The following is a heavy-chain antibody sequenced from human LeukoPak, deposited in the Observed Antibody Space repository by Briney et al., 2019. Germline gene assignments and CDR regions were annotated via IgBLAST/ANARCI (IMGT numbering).Heavy chain of an antibody. V-gene: IGHV4-34*01. J-gene: IGHJ5*02. CDR2: INHSGST. Sequence: SETLSLTCAVYGGSFSGYYWSWIRQPPGKGLEWIGEINHSGSTNYNPSLKSRVTISVDTSKNQFSLKLSSVTAADTAVYYCARGPDIVVVPAAREFFDPWGQGTLVTVSS. CDR1: GGSFSGYY. D-gene: IGHD2-2*01. CDR3: ARGPDIVVVPAAREFFDP.